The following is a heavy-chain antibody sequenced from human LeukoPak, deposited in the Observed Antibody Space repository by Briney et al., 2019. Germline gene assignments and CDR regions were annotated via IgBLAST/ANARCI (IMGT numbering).Heavy chain of an antibody. CDR1: GFTFSSYG. J-gene: IGHJ4*02. V-gene: IGHV3-23*01. CDR2: ISGSGGST. CDR3: ARGYGALGY. D-gene: IGHD1-1*01. Sequence: GGSLRLSCTASGFTFSSYGMSWVRQAPGKGLEWVSAISGSGGSTYYADSVKGRFTISRDNSKSTLYLQMNSLRAEDTAVYYCARGYGALGYWGQGTLVTVSS.